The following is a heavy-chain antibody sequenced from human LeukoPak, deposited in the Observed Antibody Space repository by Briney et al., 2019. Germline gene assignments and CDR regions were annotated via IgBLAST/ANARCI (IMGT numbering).Heavy chain of an antibody. V-gene: IGHV1-69*13. CDR1: GGTFSSYA. CDR3: AREGGYCGGDCQGDAFDI. CDR2: IIPIFGTA. J-gene: IGHJ3*02. D-gene: IGHD2-21*02. Sequence: GASVKVSCKASGGTFSSYAISWVRQAPGQGLEWMGGIIPIFGTANYAQKFQGRVTITADESTSTAYMELSSLRSEDTAVYYCAREGGYCGGDCQGDAFDIWGQGTMVTVSS.